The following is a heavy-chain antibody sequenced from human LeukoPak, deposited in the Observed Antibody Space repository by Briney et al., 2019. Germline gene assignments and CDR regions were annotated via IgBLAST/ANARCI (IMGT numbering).Heavy chain of an antibody. Sequence: ASVKVSCKASGYTFTNYGITWVRQAPGQGLEWMGWISPYNGNTNYAQKLQGRVTMTTDTSTTTAYMELRSLRSDDTAVYYCARDLVRATMQPDSAGMDVWGQGTTVTVSS. CDR3: ARDLVRATMQPDSAGMDV. CDR2: ISPYNGNT. V-gene: IGHV1-18*01. J-gene: IGHJ6*02. D-gene: IGHD2-21*01. CDR1: GYTFTNYG.